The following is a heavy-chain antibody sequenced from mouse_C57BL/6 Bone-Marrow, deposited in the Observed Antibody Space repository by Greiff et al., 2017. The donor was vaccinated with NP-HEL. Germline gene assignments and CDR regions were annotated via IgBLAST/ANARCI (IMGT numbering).Heavy chain of an antibody. CDR2: IWSGGST. D-gene: IGHD1-1*01. CDR1: GFSLTSYG. J-gene: IGHJ2*01. CDR3: ARGNFTTVHYFDY. V-gene: IGHV2-2*01. Sequence: VQLQQSGPGLVQPSQSLSITCTVSGFSLTSYGVHWVRQSPGKGLEWLGVIWSGGSTDYNAAFISRLSISKDNSKSQVFFKMNSLQAEDTAIYYCARGNFTTVHYFDYWGQGTTLTVSS.